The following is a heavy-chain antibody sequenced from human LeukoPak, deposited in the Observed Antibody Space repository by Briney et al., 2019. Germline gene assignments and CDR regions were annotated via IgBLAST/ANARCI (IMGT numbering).Heavy chain of an antibody. CDR3: VRDRGTYRPIDY. CDR1: GFTFSSYW. J-gene: IGHJ4*02. CDR2: ISYTGTYI. V-gene: IGHV3-21*04. D-gene: IGHD1-26*01. Sequence: PGGSLRLSFAASGFTFSSYWMNWVRQAPGKGLEWVSSISYTGTYIYYADSVKGRFTISRDNAHNSLYLQMNSLRAEDTAIYYCVRDRGTYRPIDYWGQGTLVTVSS.